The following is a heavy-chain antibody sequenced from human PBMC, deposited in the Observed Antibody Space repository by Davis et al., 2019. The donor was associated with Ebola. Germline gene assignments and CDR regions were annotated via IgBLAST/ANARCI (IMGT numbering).Heavy chain of an antibody. CDR3: ARDSLERQGEYYYYYGMDV. Sequence: SETLSLTCAVYGGSFSSYYWGWIRQPPGKGLEWIGSIYYSGSTYYNPSLKSRVTISVDTSKNQFSLQLNSVTPKDTAVYYCARDSLERQGEYYYYYGMDVWGQGTTVTVSS. V-gene: IGHV4-34*01. CDR1: GGSFSSYY. CDR2: IYYSGST. J-gene: IGHJ6*02. D-gene: IGHD1-1*01.